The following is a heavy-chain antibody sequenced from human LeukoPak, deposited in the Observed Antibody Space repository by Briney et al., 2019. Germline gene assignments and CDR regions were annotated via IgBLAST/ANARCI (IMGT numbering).Heavy chain of an antibody. V-gene: IGHV1-69*06. Sequence: ASVKVSCKASGGTFSSYAISWVRQAPGQGLEWMGGIIPIFGTANYAQKFQGRVTITADKSTSTAYMELSSLRSEDTAVYYCARAVDPRTYYFDYWGQGTLVTVSS. CDR2: IIPIFGTA. CDR3: ARAVDPRTYYFDY. J-gene: IGHJ4*02. D-gene: IGHD1-1*01. CDR1: GGTFSSYA.